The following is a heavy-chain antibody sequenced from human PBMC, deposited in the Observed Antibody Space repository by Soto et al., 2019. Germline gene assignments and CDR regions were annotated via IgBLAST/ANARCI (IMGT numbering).Heavy chain of an antibody. V-gene: IGHV4-34*01. CDR1: GGSFSCYY. CDR3: ARARSGGSWTMQYYYGMDV. Sequence: SETLSLTCAVYGGSFSCYYWSWIRQPPGKGLEWIGEINHSGSTNYNPSLKSRVTISVDTSKNQFSLKPSSVTAADTAVYYCARARSGGSWTMQYYYGMDVWGQGTTVTVSS. D-gene: IGHD2-15*01. CDR2: INHSGST. J-gene: IGHJ6*02.